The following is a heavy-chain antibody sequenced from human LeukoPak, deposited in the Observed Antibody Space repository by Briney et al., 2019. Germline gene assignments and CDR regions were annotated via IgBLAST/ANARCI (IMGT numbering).Heavy chain of an antibody. CDR3: ARVAHDGDYAHWFDP. CDR1: GYTFTSYD. V-gene: IGHV1-8*01. CDR2: MNPNSGNT. Sequence: GASVKVSCKASGYTFTSYDNNWVRQAPGQGLEWMGWMNPNSGNTGYAQKFQGRVTMTRNTSISTAYMELSSLRSEDTAVYYCARVAHDGDYAHWFDPWGQGTLVTVSS. D-gene: IGHD4-17*01. J-gene: IGHJ5*02.